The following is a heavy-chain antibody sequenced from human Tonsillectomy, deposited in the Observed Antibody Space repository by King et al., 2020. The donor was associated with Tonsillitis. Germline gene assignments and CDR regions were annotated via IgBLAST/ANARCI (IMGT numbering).Heavy chain of an antibody. CDR1: GFTFSSYA. Sequence: VQLVESGGGVVQPGRSLRLSCAASGFTFSSYAMHWVRQAPGKGLEWVAVISYDGSNKYYADSVKGRFTISRDNSKNTLYLQMNSLRAEDTAVYYCARGRGWGVITSELVYWGQGTLVTVSS. CDR2: ISYDGSNK. D-gene: IGHD3-22*01. J-gene: IGHJ4*02. V-gene: IGHV3-30*04. CDR3: ARGRGWGVITSELVY.